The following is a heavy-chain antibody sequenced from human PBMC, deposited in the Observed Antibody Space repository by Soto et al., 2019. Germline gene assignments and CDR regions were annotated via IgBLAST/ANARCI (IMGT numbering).Heavy chain of an antibody. CDR1: RYSFTSYW. D-gene: IGHD3-9*01. V-gene: IGHV5-10-1*01. CDR3: ARLQATQVNYDILTGYYGMDV. Sequence: PGESLKISCKGSRYSFTSYWISSARQMPGKGLEWMGRIDPSDSYTNYSPSFQGHVTISADKSISTAYLQWSSLKASDTAMYYCARLQATQVNYDILTGYYGMDVWGQGTTVTVSS. J-gene: IGHJ6*02. CDR2: IDPSDSYT.